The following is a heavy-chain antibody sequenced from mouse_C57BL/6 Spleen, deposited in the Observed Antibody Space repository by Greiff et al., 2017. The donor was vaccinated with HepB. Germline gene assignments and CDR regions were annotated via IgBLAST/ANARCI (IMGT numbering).Heavy chain of an antibody. CDR2: FYPGSGSI. CDR3: AIHEDPYGYDGAWFAY. D-gene: IGHD2-2*01. Sequence: VQLQQSGAELVKPGASVKLSCKASGYTFTEYTIHWVKQRSGQGLEWIGWFYPGSGSIKYNEKFKDKATLTADKSSSTVYMELSRLTSEDSAVFFCAIHEDPYGYDGAWFAYWGQGTLVTVSA. J-gene: IGHJ3*01. V-gene: IGHV1-62-2*01. CDR1: GYTFTEYT.